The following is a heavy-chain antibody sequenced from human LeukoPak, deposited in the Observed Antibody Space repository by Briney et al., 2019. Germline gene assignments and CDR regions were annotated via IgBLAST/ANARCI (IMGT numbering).Heavy chain of an antibody. J-gene: IGHJ4*02. CDR1: GGTFSSYA. D-gene: IGHD3-22*01. V-gene: IGHV1-69*04. Sequence: SVKVSCKASGGTFSSYAISWVRQAPGQGLEWMGKIIPILGIANYAQKFQGRVTITADKSTSTAYMELSSLRSEDTAVYYCARRYYYDSSGYYYDYWGQGTLVTVSS. CDR3: ARRYYYDSSGYYYDY. CDR2: IIPILGIA.